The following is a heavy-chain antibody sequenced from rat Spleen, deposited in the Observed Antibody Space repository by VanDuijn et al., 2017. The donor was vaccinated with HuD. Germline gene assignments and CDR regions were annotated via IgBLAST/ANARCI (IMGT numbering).Heavy chain of an antibody. Sequence: EVQLVESGGGLVQPGRSLKLSCVASGFTFNNYWMTWISQAPGKGLEWVASITNTGGSTYYPDSVKGRFTISRDNAKSPLYLQINSLRSEDTATYYCTRILRVPKCPYYFDYWGQGVMVTVSS. J-gene: IGHJ2*01. CDR3: TRILRVPKCPYYFDY. D-gene: IGHD1-6*01. CDR2: ITNTGGST. CDR1: GFTFNNYW. V-gene: IGHV5-31*01.